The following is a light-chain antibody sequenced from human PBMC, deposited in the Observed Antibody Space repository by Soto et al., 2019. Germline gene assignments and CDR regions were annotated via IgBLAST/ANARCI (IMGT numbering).Light chain of an antibody. CDR2: GAF. J-gene: IGKJ2*01. CDR1: QSVSSNY. V-gene: IGKV3-20*01. Sequence: IVLTQSPGTLSLSPGERATLSCRASQSVSSNYLAWYQQKPGQATRLLISGAFNRTTGIPDRFSGSGSGTDFTLTINRLEPEDFAGYYCQQYGSSPPYTFGQGTKLEIK. CDR3: QQYGSSPPYT.